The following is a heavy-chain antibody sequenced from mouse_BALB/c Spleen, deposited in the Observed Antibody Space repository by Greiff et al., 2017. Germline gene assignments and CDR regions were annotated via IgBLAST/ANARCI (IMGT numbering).Heavy chain of an antibody. CDR1: GFTFSDYY. Sequence: EVQGVESGGGLVKPGGSLKLSCAASGFTFSDYYMYWVRQTPEKRLEWVATISDGGSYTYYPDSVKGRFTISRDNAKNNLYLQMSSLKSEDTAMYYCARERAYYRYGLDYWGQGTTLTVSS. J-gene: IGHJ2*01. CDR2: ISDGGSYT. CDR3: ARERAYYRYGLDY. V-gene: IGHV5-4*02. D-gene: IGHD2-14*01.